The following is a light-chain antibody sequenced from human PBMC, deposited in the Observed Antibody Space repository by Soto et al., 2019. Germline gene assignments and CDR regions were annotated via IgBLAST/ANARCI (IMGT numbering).Light chain of an antibody. V-gene: IGLV3-21*01. Sequence: SYELTQPPSVSVAPGKTARITCGGNNIGSKSVHWYQQKPGQAPVLVIYYDSDRPSGIPERFSGSNSGNTATLTISRVEAGDEADYYCQVWEWVFGGGTKVTIL. CDR3: QVWEWV. CDR1: NIGSKS. J-gene: IGLJ3*02. CDR2: YDS.